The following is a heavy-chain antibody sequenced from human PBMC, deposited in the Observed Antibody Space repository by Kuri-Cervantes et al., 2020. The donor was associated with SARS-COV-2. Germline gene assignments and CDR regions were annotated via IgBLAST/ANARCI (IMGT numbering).Heavy chain of an antibody. D-gene: IGHD6-13*01. CDR3: ARGGSWYDY. V-gene: IGHV4-61*01. CDR2: IYYTGSA. CDR1: GGSVSSGSYY. Sequence: SETLSLTCTVSGGSVSSGSYYWSWIRQPPGKGLDWIAFIYYTGSATYNPSLKSRVTVSVDTSKNQVSLKMTSVTAADTAVYYCARGGSWYDYWGQGTQVTVSS. J-gene: IGHJ4*02.